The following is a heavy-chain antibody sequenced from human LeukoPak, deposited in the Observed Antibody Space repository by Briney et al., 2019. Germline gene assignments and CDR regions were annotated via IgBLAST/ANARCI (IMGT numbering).Heavy chain of an antibody. J-gene: IGHJ4*02. CDR1: GGSISSGGYY. CDR2: IYYSGST. CDR3: ARVYGSGSYYNRYFDY. Sequence: PSQTLSLTCTVSGGSISSGGYYWSWLRQHPGKGLEWIGYIYYSGSTYYNPSLKSRVTISVDTSKNQFSLKLSSVTAADTAVYYCARVYGSGSYYNRYFDYWGQGTLVTVSS. D-gene: IGHD3-10*01. V-gene: IGHV4-31*03.